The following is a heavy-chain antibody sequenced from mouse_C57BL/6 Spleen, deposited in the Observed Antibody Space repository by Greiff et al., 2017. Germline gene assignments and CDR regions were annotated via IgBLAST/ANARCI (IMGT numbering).Heavy chain of an antibody. CDR1: GFTFTDYY. D-gene: IGHD1-1*01. J-gene: IGHJ4*01. V-gene: IGHV7-3*01. Sequence: EVQGVESGGGLVQPGGSLSLSCAASGFTFTDYYMSWVRQPPGKALEWLGFIRNKANGYTPEYSASVKGRFTISRDNSQSILYLQMNALRAEDSATYYCARFYYGSSYDYAMDYWGQGTSVTVSS. CDR3: ARFYYGSSYDYAMDY. CDR2: IRNKANGYTP.